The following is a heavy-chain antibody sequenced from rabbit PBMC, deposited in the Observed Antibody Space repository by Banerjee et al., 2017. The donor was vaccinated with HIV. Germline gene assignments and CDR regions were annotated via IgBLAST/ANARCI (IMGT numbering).Heavy chain of an antibody. D-gene: IGHD8-1*01. V-gene: IGHV1S45*01. J-gene: IGHJ6*01. CDR1: GFSFSDRDV. CDR3: ARDTGSSFSSYGMDL. Sequence: QEQLVESGGGLVKPEGSLTLTCKASGFSFSDRDVMCWVRQAPGKGLGWIACIAAGSGGTTYYANWAKGRFTCSKTSSTTVTLQMTSLTVADTATYFCARDTGSSFSSYGMDLWGPGSLVTV. CDR2: IAAGSGGTT.